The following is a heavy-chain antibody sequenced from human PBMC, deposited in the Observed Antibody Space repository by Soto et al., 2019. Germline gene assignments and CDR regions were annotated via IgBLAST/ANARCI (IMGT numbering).Heavy chain of an antibody. V-gene: IGHV3-74*01. CDR1: GFTFSSYW. Sequence: GGSLRLSCAASGFTFSSYWMHWVRQAPGKGLVWVSRINSDGSSTSYADSVKGRFTISRGNAKNTLYLQMNSLRAEDTAVYYCARLYSSSWLRGDWFDPWGQGTLVTVSS. D-gene: IGHD6-13*01. J-gene: IGHJ5*02. CDR2: INSDGSST. CDR3: ARLYSSSWLRGDWFDP.